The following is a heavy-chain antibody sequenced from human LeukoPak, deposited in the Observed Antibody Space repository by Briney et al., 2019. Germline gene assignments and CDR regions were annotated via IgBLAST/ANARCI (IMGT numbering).Heavy chain of an antibody. Sequence: PGGSLRLSCAASGFSFSNYRMNWVRQAPGKGLEWVSSISSNGDYIYYADSVKGRFTMSRDNAKNSLYLQLSSLRAEDTAVYYCARGREPNSGSWFSASWGQGTLVTVSS. CDR2: ISSNGDYI. CDR3: ARGREPNSGSWFSAS. D-gene: IGHD6-13*01. V-gene: IGHV3-21*01. J-gene: IGHJ4*02. CDR1: GFSFSNYR.